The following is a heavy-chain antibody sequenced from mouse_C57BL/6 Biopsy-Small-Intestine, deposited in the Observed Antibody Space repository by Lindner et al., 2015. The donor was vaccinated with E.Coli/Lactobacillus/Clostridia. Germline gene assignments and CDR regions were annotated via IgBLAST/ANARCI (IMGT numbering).Heavy chain of an antibody. D-gene: IGHD2-1*01. CDR2: ISSGSRTI. Sequence: VQLQESGGGLVKPGGSLKLSCAAPGFTFSDYGMHWVRQVPEKGLEWVAYISSGSRTIYYADTLKGRFTISRDNAKNTLFLQMTSLRSEDTAMYYCARRGYYGNPLDYWGQGTTLTVSS. CDR3: ARRGYYGNPLDY. J-gene: IGHJ2*01. V-gene: IGHV5-17*01. CDR1: GFTFSDYG.